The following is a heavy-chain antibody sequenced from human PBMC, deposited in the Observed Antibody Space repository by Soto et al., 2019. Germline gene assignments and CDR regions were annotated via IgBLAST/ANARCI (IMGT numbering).Heavy chain of an antibody. CDR3: ARLAGAPQWFYSSGSYNWFDP. D-gene: IGHD3-22*01. J-gene: IGHJ5*02. CDR1: GFTFSDYY. V-gene: IGHV3-11*03. Sequence: GGSLRLSCAASGFTFSDYYMSWIRQAPGKGLEWVSYISSSSSYTNYADSVEGRFTISSDNAKNSLYLQMNSQRAEGTAVYYFARLAGAPQWFYSSGSYNWFDPWGQGTLVTVAS. CDR2: ISSSSSYT.